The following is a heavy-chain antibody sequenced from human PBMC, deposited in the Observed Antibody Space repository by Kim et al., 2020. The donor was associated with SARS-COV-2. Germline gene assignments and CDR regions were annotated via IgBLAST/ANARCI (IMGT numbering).Heavy chain of an antibody. V-gene: IGHV1-18*01. J-gene: IGHJ3*02. Sequence: ASVKVSCKASGYTFTSYGISWVRQAPGQGLEWMGWISAYNGNTNYAQKLQGRVTMTTDTSTSTAYMELRSLRSDDTAVYYCARGSHYDSSGYYRFGAFDIWGQGTMVTVSS. D-gene: IGHD3-22*01. CDR1: GYTFTSYG. CDR3: ARGSHYDSSGYYRFGAFDI. CDR2: ISAYNGNT.